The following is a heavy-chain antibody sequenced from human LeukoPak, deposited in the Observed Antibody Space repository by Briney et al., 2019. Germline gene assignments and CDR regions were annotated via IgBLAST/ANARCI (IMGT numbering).Heavy chain of an antibody. CDR1: GFTFTDHV. CDR2: INHSGTT. CDR3: ARRRKVVRAGFDY. D-gene: IGHD2-21*01. Sequence: ESLRLSCAASGFTFTDHVMVWVRQTPGKGLEWIGEINHSGTTNYNPSLKSRVTMSVDTSKDQFSLKLMSVTAADTGVYYCARRRKVVRAGFDYWGQGTRVIVSS. J-gene: IGHJ4*02. V-gene: IGHV4-34*01.